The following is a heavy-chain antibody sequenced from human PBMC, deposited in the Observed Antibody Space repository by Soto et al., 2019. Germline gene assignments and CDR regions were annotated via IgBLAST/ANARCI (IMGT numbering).Heavy chain of an antibody. CDR2: IYYSGSP. J-gene: IGHJ4*02. V-gene: IGHV4-39*02. CDR3: ARLRGVAAFES. D-gene: IGHD2-8*01. CDR1: GGSISSTNYY. Sequence: PSESLSLTXTVSGGSISSTNYYWGWIRQPPGKGLEWIGSIYYSGSPFYNPSLKSRVTISVDTSNNHFSLKLSSVTAADTAVYYCARLRGVAAFESWGQGTLVTVSS.